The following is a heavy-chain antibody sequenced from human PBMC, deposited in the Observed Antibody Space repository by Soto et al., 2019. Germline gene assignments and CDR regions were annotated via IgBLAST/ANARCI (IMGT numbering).Heavy chain of an antibody. CDR2: IYYSGST. J-gene: IGHJ2*01. D-gene: IGHD2-2*01. Sequence: QLQLQESGPGLVKPSETLSLTCTVSGGSISSSSYYWGWIRQPPGKGLEWIGRIYYSGSTYYNPSLKSRVTISVDTSKNQFSLKLSSVTAADTAVYYCARTGYCSSTSCWFDLWGRGTLVTVSS. CDR3: ARTGYCSSTSCWFDL. V-gene: IGHV4-39*01. CDR1: GGSISSSSYY.